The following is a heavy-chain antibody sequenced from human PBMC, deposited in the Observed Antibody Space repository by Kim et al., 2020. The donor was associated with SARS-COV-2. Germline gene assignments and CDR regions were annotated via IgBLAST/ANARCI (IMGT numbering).Heavy chain of an antibody. CDR1: GGSIVSGGYY. Sequence: SETLSLTCTVSGGSIVSGGYYWSWIRQHPGKGLEWIGYIYYSGTTYYNPSLKSRLTISVDTSQNQFSLKLSSVTAADTAVYYCARDNPVCTGGSCRFDYWGQGTLVTVSS. V-gene: IGHV4-31*03. J-gene: IGHJ4*02. CDR3: ARDNPVCTGGSCRFDY. D-gene: IGHD2-15*01. CDR2: IYYSGTT.